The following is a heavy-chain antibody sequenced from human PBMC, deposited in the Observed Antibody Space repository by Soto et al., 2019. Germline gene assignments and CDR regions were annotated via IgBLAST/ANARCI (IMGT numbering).Heavy chain of an antibody. CDR2: IIPIFGTA. J-gene: IGHJ4*02. CDR3: ALTAMDPLTTIA. V-gene: IGHV1-69*12. D-gene: IGHD5-18*01. Sequence: QVQLVQSGAEVKKPGSSVKVSCKASGGTFSSYAISWVRQAPGQGLEWMGGIIPIFGTANYAQKFQGRVTITADEPTSTADMELSSRRSEDTAVYYCALTAMDPLTTIAWGQGTLVTVSS. CDR1: GGTFSSYA.